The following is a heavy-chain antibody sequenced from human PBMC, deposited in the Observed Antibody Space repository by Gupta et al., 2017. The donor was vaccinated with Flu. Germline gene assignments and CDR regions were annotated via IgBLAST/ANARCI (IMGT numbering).Heavy chain of an antibody. CDR3: ARVATIFGVVGYNAWFDP. J-gene: IGHJ5*02. CDR2: ISAYNGNT. Sequence: QVQLVQSGAEVKKPGASVKVSCKASGYTFTSSGISWLRQAPGQGLEWMGWISAYNGNTNYAQKLQGRVTMTTDTSTSTAYMELRSLRSDDTAVYYCARVATIFGVVGYNAWFDPWGQGTLVTVSS. V-gene: IGHV1-18*01. CDR1: GYTFTSSG. D-gene: IGHD3-3*01.